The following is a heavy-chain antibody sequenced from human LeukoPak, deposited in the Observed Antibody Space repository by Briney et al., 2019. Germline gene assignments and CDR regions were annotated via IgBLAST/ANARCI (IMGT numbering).Heavy chain of an antibody. CDR3: ARDEIVVVITFSAFDI. Sequence: GGSLRLSCVAFGFTFSTCPMYWVRQAPGKGLELVSSINSNGGRTYYADSMKGRFTISRDNSKNTLYLQMDSLRAEDMAVYYCARDEIVVVITFSAFDIWGQGTMVTVSS. CDR1: GFTFSTCP. V-gene: IGHV3-64*02. D-gene: IGHD3-22*01. CDR2: INSNGGRT. J-gene: IGHJ3*02.